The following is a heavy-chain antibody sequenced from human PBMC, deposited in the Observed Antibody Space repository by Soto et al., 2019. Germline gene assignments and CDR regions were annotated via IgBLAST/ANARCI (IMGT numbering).Heavy chain of an antibody. Sequence: QVQLVQSGAGLKKPGSSVKVSCKASGGTFSSDSFSWVRQAPGQGLEWMGGIIPMFDTPIYAQKFEDRVTITADETTSKAYMQQSSLRSGDTAVYYCARSGGRDRDFNYWGQGSLVTVSS. CDR3: ARSGGRDRDFNY. CDR1: GGTFSSDS. CDR2: IIPMFDTP. V-gene: IGHV1-69*12. D-gene: IGHD2-15*01. J-gene: IGHJ4*02.